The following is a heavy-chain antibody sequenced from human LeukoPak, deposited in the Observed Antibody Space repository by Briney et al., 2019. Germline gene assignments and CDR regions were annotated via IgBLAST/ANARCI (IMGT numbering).Heavy chain of an antibody. CDR2: INPNSGGT. D-gene: IGHD2-21*02. Sequence: ASVKVSCKASEYTFTDSYMHWVRQAPGQGLECVGRINPNSGGTNYAQKFQGRVTMTRDTSTSTAYMELSGLRYDDTAVYYCVREYCGGDCYPWNWGQGTLVTVSS. V-gene: IGHV1-2*06. CDR1: EYTFTDSY. J-gene: IGHJ4*02. CDR3: VREYCGGDCYPWN.